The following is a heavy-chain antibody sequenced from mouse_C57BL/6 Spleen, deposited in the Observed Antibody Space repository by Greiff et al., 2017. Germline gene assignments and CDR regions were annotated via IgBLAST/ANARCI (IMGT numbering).Heavy chain of an antibody. CDR1: GYTFTDYY. D-gene: IGHD2-4*01. Sequence: EVQLQQSGPELVKPGASVKISCKASGYTFTDYYMNWVKQSHGKSLEWIGDINPNNGGTSYNQKFKGKATLTVDKSSSTAYMELRSLTSEDSAVYYCARTYYDYGREFAYWGQGTLVTVSA. J-gene: IGHJ3*01. CDR2: INPNNGGT. V-gene: IGHV1-26*01. CDR3: ARTYYDYGREFAY.